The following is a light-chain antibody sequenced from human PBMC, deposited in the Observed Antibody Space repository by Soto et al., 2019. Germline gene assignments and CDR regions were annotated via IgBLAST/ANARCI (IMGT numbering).Light chain of an antibody. V-gene: IGKV4-1*01. J-gene: IGKJ4*01. CDR2: WAS. Sequence: DIVMTQSPDSLAVSLGERATINCKSSQSVLYSSNNKNYLAWYQQKPGQPPKLLIYWASNRESGVPDRFSGSGSGTDFTLTSSSLQAEDVAVYYCQQYYSTPPTFGGGTKVDIK. CDR1: QSVLYSSNNKNY. CDR3: QQYYSTPPT.